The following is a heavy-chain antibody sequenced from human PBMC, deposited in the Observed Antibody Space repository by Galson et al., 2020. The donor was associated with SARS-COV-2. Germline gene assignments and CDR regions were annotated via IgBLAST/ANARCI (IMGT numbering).Heavy chain of an antibody. CDR1: GFTFSSHG. D-gene: IGHD5-12*01. V-gene: IGHV3-33*03. J-gene: IGHJ6*03. CDR2: IWHDGSNK. CDR3: VRQDIVTFTGYYYYMDV. Sequence: GGSLRLSCAASGFTFSSHGMHWVRQAPGKGLEWVALIWHDGSNKYYGDSVKGRFTISRDNSRNTLYLQMNSLRAEDTAVYFCVRQDIVTFTGYYYYMDVWGKGTTVTVSS.